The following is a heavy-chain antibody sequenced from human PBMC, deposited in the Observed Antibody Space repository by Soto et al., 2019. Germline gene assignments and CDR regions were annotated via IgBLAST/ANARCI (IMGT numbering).Heavy chain of an antibody. J-gene: IGHJ4*02. Sequence: PSETLSLTCAVYGGSFSGYYWSWIRQPPGKGLEWIGEINHSGSTNYNPSLKSRVTISVDTSKNQFSLKLSSVTAADTAVYYCARGTPKDRVDLGVTIRGGGGGSDFDYWGQGTLVTVSS. CDR3: ARGTPKDRVDLGVTIRGGGGGSDFDY. D-gene: IGHD5-12*01. V-gene: IGHV4-34*01. CDR2: INHSGST. CDR1: GGSFSGYY.